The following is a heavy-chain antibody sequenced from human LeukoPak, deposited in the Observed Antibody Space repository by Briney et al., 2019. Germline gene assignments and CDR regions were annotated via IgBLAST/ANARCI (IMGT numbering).Heavy chain of an antibody. CDR1: GGSIGSNY. J-gene: IGHJ5*02. V-gene: IGHV4-59*08. D-gene: IGHD2-15*01. CDR2: IYYTGGT. Sequence: SETLSLTCTVSGGSIGSNYWTWIRQPPGKGLEYIGYIYYTGGTNYNPSLKSRVTISVDTPKNQFSLKLSSVTAADTAVYYCARRLVGGWFDPWGQGTLVTVSS. CDR3: ARRLVGGWFDP.